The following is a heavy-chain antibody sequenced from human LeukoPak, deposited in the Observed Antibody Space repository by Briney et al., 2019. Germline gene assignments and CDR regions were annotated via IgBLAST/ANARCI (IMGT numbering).Heavy chain of an antibody. Sequence: GGSLRLSCEASGFSFSSNHMTWVRQAPGKGLEWVSVIYSGGSTSYADSVKGRFTISRDNSKNTLFLQMNSLRAEDTAVYYCARDLGDYADDWGQGTLVTVSS. D-gene: IGHD4-17*01. CDR3: ARDLGDYADD. CDR2: IYSGGST. J-gene: IGHJ4*02. V-gene: IGHV3-53*01. CDR1: GFSFSSNH.